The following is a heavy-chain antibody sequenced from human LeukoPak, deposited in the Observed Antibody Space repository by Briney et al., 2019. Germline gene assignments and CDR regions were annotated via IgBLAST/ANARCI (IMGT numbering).Heavy chain of an antibody. Sequence: GGSLRLSCAASGFTFSSYSMNWVRQAPGKGLEWVASISSSSSYIYYADSVKGRFTISRDNAKNSLYLQMNSLRAEDTAVYYCAREISSSWYYFDYWGQGTLVTVSS. V-gene: IGHV3-21*01. D-gene: IGHD6-13*01. CDR2: ISSSSSYI. CDR3: AREISSSWYYFDY. J-gene: IGHJ4*02. CDR1: GFTFSSYS.